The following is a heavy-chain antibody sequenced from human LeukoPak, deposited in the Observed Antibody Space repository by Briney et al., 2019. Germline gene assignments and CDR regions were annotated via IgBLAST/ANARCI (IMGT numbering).Heavy chain of an antibody. D-gene: IGHD6-13*01. CDR2: ISSSSSTI. J-gene: IGHJ5*02. CDR1: GFTFSSYA. V-gene: IGHV3-48*01. CDR3: ARGRYGAAAGRNWFDP. Sequence: GGSLRLSCAASGFTFSSYAMSWVRQAPGKGLEWVSYISSSSSTIYYADSVKGRFTISRDNAKNSLYLQMNSLRAEDTAVYYCARGRYGAAAGRNWFDPWGQGTLVTVSS.